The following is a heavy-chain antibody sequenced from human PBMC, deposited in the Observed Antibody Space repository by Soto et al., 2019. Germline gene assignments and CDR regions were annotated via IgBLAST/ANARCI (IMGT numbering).Heavy chain of an antibody. CDR2: ISSGGSGGTT. V-gene: IGHV3-23*01. CDR1: GFIFTNYA. CDR3: AKSGSFSAYYYYGMDV. J-gene: IGHJ6*02. Sequence: GGSLRLSCAASGFIFTNYAMNWVRQAPGKGLEWVSAISSGGSGGTTYYADSVQGRFTISRDNSSNKLFLQVNSLRADDTAKYYCAKSGSFSAYYYYGMDVWGQGTTVTVSS. D-gene: IGHD2-21*01.